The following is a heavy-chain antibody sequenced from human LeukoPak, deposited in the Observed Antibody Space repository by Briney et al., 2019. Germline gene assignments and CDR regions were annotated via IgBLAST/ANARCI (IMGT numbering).Heavy chain of an antibody. V-gene: IGHV1-18*01. CDR2: ISAYNGNT. J-gene: IGHJ5*02. CDR1: GYTFTSYG. D-gene: IGHD2-2*01. Sequence: GASVKVSCKASGYTFTSYGISWVRQAPGQGLEWMGWISAYNGNTNYAQKFQGRVTMTRDTSISTAYMELSRLRSDDTAVYYCASGGAELGYCSSTSCQRPWFDPWGQGTLVTVSS. CDR3: ASGGAELGYCSSTSCQRPWFDP.